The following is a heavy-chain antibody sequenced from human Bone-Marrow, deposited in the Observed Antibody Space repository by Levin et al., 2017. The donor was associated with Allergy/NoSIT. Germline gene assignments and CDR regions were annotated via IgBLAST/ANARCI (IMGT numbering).Heavy chain of an antibody. V-gene: IGHV1-69*01. CDR2: IIPIFGTA. CDR1: GGTFSSYA. CDR3: ARGVRGRGSSTFCLDL. Sequence: KISCKASGGTFSSYAISWVRQAPGQGLEWMGGIIPIFGTANYAQKFQGRVTITADESTSTAYMELSSLRSEDTAVYYCARGVRGRGSSTFCLDLWGRGTLVTVSS. D-gene: IGHD2-2*01. J-gene: IGHJ2*01.